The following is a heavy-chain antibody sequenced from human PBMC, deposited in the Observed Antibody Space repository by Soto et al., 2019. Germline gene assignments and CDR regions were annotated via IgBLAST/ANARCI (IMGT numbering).Heavy chain of an antibody. Sequence: GESLKISCNVSGYSFTTFWISWVRQMPEKGLEWMGRLDPADSFTNYSPSFQGHVTISVDKSINTAYLQWSSLKASDTAIYYCAQHLYDNRNYLDALDVWGQGTIVTVSS. J-gene: IGHJ3*01. CDR3: AQHLYDNRNYLDALDV. CDR1: GYSFTTFW. V-gene: IGHV5-10-1*01. D-gene: IGHD3-22*01. CDR2: LDPADSFT.